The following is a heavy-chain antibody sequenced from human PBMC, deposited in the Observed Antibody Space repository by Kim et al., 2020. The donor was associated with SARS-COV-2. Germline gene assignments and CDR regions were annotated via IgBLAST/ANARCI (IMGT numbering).Heavy chain of an antibody. CDR2: IYYSGST. D-gene: IGHD1-26*01. J-gene: IGHJ5*02. Sequence: SETLSLTCTVSGGSISSYYWSWIRQPPGKGLEWIGYIYYSGSTNYNPSLKSRVTISVDTSKNQFSLKLSSVTAADTAVYYCASLGALNWFDPWGQGTLVT. CDR1: GGSISSYY. CDR3: ASLGALNWFDP. V-gene: IGHV4-59*01.